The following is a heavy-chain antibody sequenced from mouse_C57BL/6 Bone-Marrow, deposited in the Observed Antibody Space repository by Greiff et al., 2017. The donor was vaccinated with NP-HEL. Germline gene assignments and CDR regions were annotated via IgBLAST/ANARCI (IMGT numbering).Heavy chain of an antibody. D-gene: IGHD3-1*01. CDR2: IDPANGNT. Sequence: EVQLQQSVAELVRPGASVKLSCTASGFNITNTYMNWVKQRPEQGLEWIGRIDPANGNTKYAPKFQGKATITADTSSNTAYLQLSSLTSEDTAIYYCASSDYFDYWGQGTTLTVSS. J-gene: IGHJ2*01. CDR3: ASSDYFDY. V-gene: IGHV14-3*01. CDR1: GFNITNTY.